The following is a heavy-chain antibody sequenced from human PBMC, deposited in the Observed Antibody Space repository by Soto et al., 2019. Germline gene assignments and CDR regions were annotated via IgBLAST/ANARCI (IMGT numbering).Heavy chain of an antibody. Sequence: ASVKVSCKASGYTFTSYAMHWVRQAPGQRLEWMGWINAGNSNTKYSQKFQGRVTITRDTSASTAYMELSSLRSEDTAVYYCARDRDIVVVVAATRRSRPPNNWFDPWGQGTLVTVSS. D-gene: IGHD2-15*01. J-gene: IGHJ5*02. CDR3: ARDRDIVVVVAATRRSRPPNNWFDP. V-gene: IGHV1-3*01. CDR1: GYTFTSYA. CDR2: INAGNSNT.